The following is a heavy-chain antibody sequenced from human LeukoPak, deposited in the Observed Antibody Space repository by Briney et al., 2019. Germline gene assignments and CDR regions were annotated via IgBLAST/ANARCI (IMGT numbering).Heavy chain of an antibody. J-gene: IGHJ4*02. D-gene: IGHD5-18*01. Sequence: ASVKVSCKVSGYTLTELSMHWVRRAPGKGLEWMGGFDPEDGETIYAQKFQGRVTMTEDTSTDTAYMELSSLRSEDTAVYYCATVVDTAMVPMFDYWGQGTLVTVSS. CDR3: ATVVDTAMVPMFDY. CDR1: GYTLTELS. V-gene: IGHV1-24*01. CDR2: FDPEDGET.